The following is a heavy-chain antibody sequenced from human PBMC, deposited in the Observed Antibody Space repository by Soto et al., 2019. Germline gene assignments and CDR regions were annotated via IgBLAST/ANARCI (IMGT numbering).Heavy chain of an antibody. Sequence: EVQLVESGGGLVQPGGSLRLSCAASGFTFSSYWMHWVRQAPGKGLVWVSRINSDGSSTSYADSVKGRFTISRDNAKNTLYLQMNSLRAEDTAVYYCARGDSSGYNYYYYGMDVWGQGTTVTVSS. J-gene: IGHJ6*02. V-gene: IGHV3-74*01. CDR3: ARGDSSGYNYYYYGMDV. CDR2: INSDGSST. CDR1: GFTFSSYW. D-gene: IGHD3-22*01.